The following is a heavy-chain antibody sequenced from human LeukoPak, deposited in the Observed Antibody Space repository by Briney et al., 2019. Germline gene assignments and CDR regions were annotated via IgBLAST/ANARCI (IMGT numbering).Heavy chain of an antibody. J-gene: IGHJ5*02. D-gene: IGHD1-26*01. Sequence: GGSLRLSCAASGFPFSIYDMNWVRQAPGKGLEWVSSISASGGSTYYADSVKGRFTISRDNSKNTLYLQMNSLRAEDTAVYYCAKGPRVWDWFDPWGQGTLVTVSS. CDR2: ISASGGST. CDR3: AKGPRVWDWFDP. V-gene: IGHV3-23*01. CDR1: GFPFSIYD.